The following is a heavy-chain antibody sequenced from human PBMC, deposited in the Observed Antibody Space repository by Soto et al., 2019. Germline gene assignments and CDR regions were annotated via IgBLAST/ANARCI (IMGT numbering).Heavy chain of an antibody. CDR1: GGSVSGGSYY. V-gene: IGHV4-61*01. J-gene: IGHJ5*02. CDR2: IYYSGST. D-gene: IGHD6-6*01. CDR3: ARDPGPSSSSGDWFDP. Sequence: TLSLTCTVSGGSVSGGSYYWRWIRQPPGKGLEWIGYIYYSGSTNYNPSLKSRVTISVDTSKNQFSLNLSSVTAADTAVYYCARDPGPSSSSGDWFDPWGQGTLVTVSS.